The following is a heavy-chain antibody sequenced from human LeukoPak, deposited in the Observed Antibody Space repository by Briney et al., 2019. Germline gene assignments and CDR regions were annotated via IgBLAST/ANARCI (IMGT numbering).Heavy chain of an antibody. CDR3: ARGRYSSGWYDYYYYGMDV. Sequence: SETLSLTCTVSGGSISSYYWSWIRQPPGKGLEWIGYIYYSGSTNYNPSLKSRVTISVDTSKNQFSLKLSSVTAADTAVYYCARGRYSSGWYDYYYYGMDVWGQGTTVTVSS. J-gene: IGHJ6*02. CDR2: IYYSGST. D-gene: IGHD6-19*01. V-gene: IGHV4-59*01. CDR1: GGSISSYY.